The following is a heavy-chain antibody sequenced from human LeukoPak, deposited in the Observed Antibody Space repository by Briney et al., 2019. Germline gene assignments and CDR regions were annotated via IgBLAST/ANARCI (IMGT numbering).Heavy chain of an antibody. Sequence: GSSVKVSCKASGGTFSSYAISWVRQAPGQGLEWMGRIIPILGIANYAQKFQGRVTITADKSTSTAYMELSSLRAEDTDVYYCARATSPIAVAGTYYYYYGMDVWGQGTTVTVSS. CDR2: IIPILGIA. V-gene: IGHV1-69*04. D-gene: IGHD6-19*01. CDR3: ARATSPIAVAGTYYYYYGMDV. CDR1: GGTFSSYA. J-gene: IGHJ6*02.